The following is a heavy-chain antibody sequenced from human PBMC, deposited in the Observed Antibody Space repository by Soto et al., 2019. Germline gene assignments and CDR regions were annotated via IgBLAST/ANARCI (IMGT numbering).Heavy chain of an antibody. CDR2: IYPGDSDT. CDR1: GYSFTSDW. Sequence: PGESLKSSCKGSGYSFTSDWIGWVRQMPVKGLELMGIIYPGDSDTRYSPSFQGQVTISADKSISTAYLQWSSLKASDTAMYYCARTAAAGKYYYGMDVWGQGTTVTVSS. V-gene: IGHV5-51*01. D-gene: IGHD6-13*01. CDR3: ARTAAAGKYYYGMDV. J-gene: IGHJ6*02.